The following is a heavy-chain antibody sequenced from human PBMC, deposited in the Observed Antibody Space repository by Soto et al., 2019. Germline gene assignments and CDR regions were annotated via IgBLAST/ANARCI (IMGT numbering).Heavy chain of an antibody. Sequence: SETLSLTCTVSGGSISSGGYYWSWIRQHPGKGLEWIGYIYYRGSTYYNPSLQSRVTISLDKSKNQFSLRLSSVTAADSAVYFCARLEGLATISYYFDFWGQGAQVTVSS. D-gene: IGHD3-9*01. CDR2: IYYRGST. J-gene: IGHJ4*02. CDR3: ARLEGLATISYYFDF. V-gene: IGHV4-31*03. CDR1: GGSISSGGYY.